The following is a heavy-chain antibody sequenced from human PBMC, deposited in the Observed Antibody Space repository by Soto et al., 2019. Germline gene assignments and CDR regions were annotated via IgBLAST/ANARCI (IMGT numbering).Heavy chain of an antibody. CDR1: GFTFSTYT. CDR2: ISSTSYYI. J-gene: IGHJ4*02. D-gene: IGHD5-12*01. V-gene: IGHV3-21*01. CDR3: ARDRAADGYNLAVD. Sequence: EVQLVESGGGLVKPGGSLRLSCAASGFTFSTYTMNWVRQVPGTGLEWVSSISSTSYYIYYADSVKGRFTISRDNSKNSLYLQMNSLRVEDTAVYYCARDRAADGYNLAVDGGQGTLVTVSS.